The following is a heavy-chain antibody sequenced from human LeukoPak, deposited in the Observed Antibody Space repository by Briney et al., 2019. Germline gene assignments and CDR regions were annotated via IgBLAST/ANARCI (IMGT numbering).Heavy chain of an antibody. D-gene: IGHD5-12*01. CDR1: GGSISSYY. J-gene: IGHJ4*02. Sequence: SETLSLTCTVSGGSISSYYWSWIRQPPGKGLEWIGYIYYSGSTNYNPSLKSRVTISVDTSKNQFSLKLSSVTAADTAVYYCARGYSGYDRYGYWGQGTLVTVSS. CDR2: IYYSGST. V-gene: IGHV4-59*01. CDR3: ARGYSGYDRYGY.